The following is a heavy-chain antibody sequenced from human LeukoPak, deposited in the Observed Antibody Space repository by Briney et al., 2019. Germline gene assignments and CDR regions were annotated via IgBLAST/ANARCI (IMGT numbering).Heavy chain of an antibody. Sequence: GGSLRLSCAASGFTFSSYWMHWVRQAPGKGLVWVSRINTDGSSTGYADSVKGRFTISRDNAKNTLYLQMNSLRAEDTAVYYCARAYCSGGSCPNGINVWGQGTTVTVSS. D-gene: IGHD2-15*01. CDR2: INTDGSST. J-gene: IGHJ6*02. CDR1: GFTFSSYW. V-gene: IGHV3-74*01. CDR3: ARAYCSGGSCPNGINV.